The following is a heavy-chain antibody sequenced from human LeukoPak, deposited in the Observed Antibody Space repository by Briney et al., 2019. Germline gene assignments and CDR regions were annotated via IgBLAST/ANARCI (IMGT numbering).Heavy chain of an antibody. CDR1: GFTFGSYW. CDR2: IKQDGSEK. V-gene: IGHV3-7*03. J-gene: IGHJ6*02. CDR3: ARAMDV. Sequence: GGSLRLSCAASGFTFGSYWMTWVRQAPGKGLEWVANIKQDGSEKYYADSVKGRFTISRDNAQNSLYLQMNSLRAEDTAVYYCARAMDVWGQGTTVTVSS.